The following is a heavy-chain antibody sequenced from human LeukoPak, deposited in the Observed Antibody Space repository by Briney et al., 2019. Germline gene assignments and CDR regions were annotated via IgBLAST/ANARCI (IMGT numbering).Heavy chain of an antibody. V-gene: IGHV4-31*03. Sequence: PSETLSLTCTVSGGPISSGGYYWSWIRQHPGKGLEWIGYIYYSGSTYYNPSLKSRVTISVDTSKNQFSLKLSSVTAADTAVYYCARGTPVDTAMVVWGQGTLVTVSS. CDR1: GGPISSGGYY. CDR3: ARGTPVDTAMVV. J-gene: IGHJ4*02. D-gene: IGHD5-18*01. CDR2: IYYSGST.